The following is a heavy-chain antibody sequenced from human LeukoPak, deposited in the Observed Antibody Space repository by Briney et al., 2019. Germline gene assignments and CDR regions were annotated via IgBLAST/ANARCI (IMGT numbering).Heavy chain of an antibody. CDR1: GYTFNSYG. J-gene: IGHJ3*02. V-gene: IGHV1-18*01. CDR2: TSASSCNT. Sequence: AAVTVSCKASGYTFNSYGISWVRQAPGQGLEWMGWTSASSCNTTYDQKLQGRVPMTISRSPSTAQLELRSRSSDATAVYYCGRRGPGDTFGIWGQGTMVTAS. CDR3: GRRGPGDTFGI.